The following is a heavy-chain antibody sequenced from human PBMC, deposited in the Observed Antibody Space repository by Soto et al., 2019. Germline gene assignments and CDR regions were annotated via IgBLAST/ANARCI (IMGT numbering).Heavy chain of an antibody. D-gene: IGHD2-15*01. CDR3: ARVVPGATSHFEX. J-gene: IGHJ1*01. Sequence: GSVKVSCKASGYTFTGYYLYWVRQAPGQGLEWMGFINPNSAGTTYAQKFQGRVTITRDTSISTDYMALRSLTSDDTAVYYCARVVPGATSHFEXWGQGTLVTVSX. CDR1: GYTFTGYY. CDR2: INPNSAGT. V-gene: IGHV1-2*02.